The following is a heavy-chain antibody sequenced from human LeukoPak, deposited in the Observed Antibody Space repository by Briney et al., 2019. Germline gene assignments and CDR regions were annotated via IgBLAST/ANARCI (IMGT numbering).Heavy chain of an antibody. J-gene: IGHJ3*02. CDR1: GFTLSDHY. Sequence: PGGSLRLSCAVSGFTLSDHYMDWVRQAPGKGLEWVGFIRSKAYGATTEYAASLKDRFTISRDDSKSIAYLQVNSLKTEDTAVYYCTRILLKWELPGSDAFDIWGEGTMVTVSS. D-gene: IGHD1-26*01. CDR3: TRILLKWELPGSDAFDI. CDR2: IRSKAYGATT. V-gene: IGHV3-49*04.